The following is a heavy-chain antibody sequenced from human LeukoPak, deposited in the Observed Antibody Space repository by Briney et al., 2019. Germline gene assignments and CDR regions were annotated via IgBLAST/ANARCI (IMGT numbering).Heavy chain of an antibody. CDR1: GGTFSSYA. CDR2: IIPIFGTA. J-gene: IGHJ6*03. Sequence: SVKVSCKASGGTFSSYAISWVRQAPGQGLEWMGGIIPIFGTANYAQKFQGRVTITADESTSTAYMELSSLRSEDTAVYYCARSTGEWDYYYYMDVWGEGTTVTVSS. V-gene: IGHV1-69*13. D-gene: IGHD7-27*01. CDR3: ARSTGEWDYYYYMDV.